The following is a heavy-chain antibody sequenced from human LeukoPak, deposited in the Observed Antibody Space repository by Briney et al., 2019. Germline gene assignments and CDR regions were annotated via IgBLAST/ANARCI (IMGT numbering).Heavy chain of an antibody. J-gene: IGHJ4*02. Sequence: PGGSLRLSCEVSGLTISMYWLTWVRQAPGKGLEWVSSISSSSSYIYYADSVKGRFTISRDNAKNSLYLQMNSLRAEDTAVYYCARDSGSYYLRFDYWGQGTLVTVSS. CDR1: GLTISMYW. D-gene: IGHD1-26*01. CDR2: ISSSSSYI. CDR3: ARDSGSYYLRFDY. V-gene: IGHV3-21*01.